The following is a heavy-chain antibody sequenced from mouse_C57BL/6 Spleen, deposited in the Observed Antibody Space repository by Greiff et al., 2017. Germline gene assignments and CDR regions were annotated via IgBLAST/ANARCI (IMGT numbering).Heavy chain of an antibody. J-gene: IGHJ4*01. V-gene: IGHV5-4*01. Sequence: EVKLMESGGGLVKPGGSLKLSCAASGFTFSSYAMSWVRQTPEKRLEWVATISDGGSYTYYPDNVKGRFTISRDNAKNNLYLQMSHLKSEDTAMXYCARDTDGSSYNYAMDYWGQGTSVTVSS. CDR1: GFTFSSYA. CDR2: ISDGGSYT. CDR3: ARDTDGSSYNYAMDY. D-gene: IGHD1-1*01.